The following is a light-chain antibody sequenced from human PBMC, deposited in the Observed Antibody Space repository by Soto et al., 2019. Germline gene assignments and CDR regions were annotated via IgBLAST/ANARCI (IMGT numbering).Light chain of an antibody. CDR1: SSDLAIYNY. J-gene: IGLJ1*01. CDR3: SSSTDSSNYV. Sequence: QSSVTQPASVSWSPGPSITMSCTGTSSDLAIYNYVSLYQQQPGKAPKLMIYQVTNRPSGVSNRFSGSRSGNTASLTISGLQAEDEADYYCSSSTDSSNYVFGTGTKVTVL. V-gene: IGLV2-14*01. CDR2: QVT.